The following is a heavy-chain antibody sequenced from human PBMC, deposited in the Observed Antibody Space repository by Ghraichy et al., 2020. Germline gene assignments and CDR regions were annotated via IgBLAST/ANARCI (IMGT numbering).Heavy chain of an antibody. Sequence: ASVKVSCKTSGYTFSGYHMNWVRLAPGQGLEWMGRIHPVSGATEYAQKFQGGVTMTRDTTINTVYMDLSWLRTDDTAIYYCARGWGSGSYYLEYWGQGTLVTVSS. V-gene: IGHV1-2*06. CDR3: ARGWGSGSYYLEY. CDR2: IHPVSGAT. J-gene: IGHJ4*02. D-gene: IGHD1-26*01. CDR1: GYTFSGYH.